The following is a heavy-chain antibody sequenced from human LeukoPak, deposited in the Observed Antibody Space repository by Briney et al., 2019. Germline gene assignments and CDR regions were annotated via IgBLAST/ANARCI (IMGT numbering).Heavy chain of an antibody. V-gene: IGHV3-66*02. CDR2: IYSGGST. CDR1: GFTVSSNY. J-gene: IGHJ4*02. D-gene: IGHD4-17*01. CDR3: ARNRYGDYVPYDY. Sequence: GGSLRLSCAASGFTVSSNYMSWVRQAPGKGLEWVSVIYSGGSTYYADSVKGRFTISRDNSKNTLYLQMNSLRAENTAVYYCARNRYGDYVPYDYWGQGTLVTVSS.